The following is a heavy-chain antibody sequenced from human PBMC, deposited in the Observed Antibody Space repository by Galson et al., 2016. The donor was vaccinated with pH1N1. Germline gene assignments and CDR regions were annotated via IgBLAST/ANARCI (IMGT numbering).Heavy chain of an antibody. D-gene: IGHD4-17*01. V-gene: IGHV3-53*01. Sequence: LRLSCAASEFLVXXKYMSWVRQAAGKRPEWVSIIYPRGDAYYADFVEGRFTISRDTSKDMLFLHMSHLRADDTALYYCVFDTVPNGADHWGQGTLVTVSS. CDR1: EFLVXXKY. J-gene: IGHJ5*02. CDR2: IYPRGDA. CDR3: VFDTVPNGADH.